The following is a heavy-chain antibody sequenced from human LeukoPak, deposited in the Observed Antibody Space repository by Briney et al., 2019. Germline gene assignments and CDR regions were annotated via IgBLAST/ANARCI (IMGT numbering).Heavy chain of an antibody. CDR1: GFTVSSND. V-gene: IGHV3-66*04. CDR2: IYSGGST. Sequence: GGSLRLSCAASGFTVSSNDMSWVRQAPGKGLECISVIYSGGSTDYADSVKGRLTISRDNSKNTLYLQMNSLRAEDTAVYYCARQAVARPFDLWGQGTMVAVSS. CDR3: ARQAVARPFDL. J-gene: IGHJ3*01.